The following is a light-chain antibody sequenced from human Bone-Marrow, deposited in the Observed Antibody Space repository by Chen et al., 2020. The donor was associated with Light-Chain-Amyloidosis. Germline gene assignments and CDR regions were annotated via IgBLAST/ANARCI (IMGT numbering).Light chain of an antibody. J-gene: IGLJ3*02. V-gene: IGLV6-57*01. Sequence: NFMLTQPHSVSESPGKTVIISCTRSSGSIATNYVQWYQQRPGSSPTTVIYEDDQRPSGVPDRFSGSIDRSSNSASLTIAGLKNEDEADYDCQSYQGSSQWVFGGGTKLTVL. CDR1: SGSIATNY. CDR2: EDD. CDR3: QSYQGSSQWV.